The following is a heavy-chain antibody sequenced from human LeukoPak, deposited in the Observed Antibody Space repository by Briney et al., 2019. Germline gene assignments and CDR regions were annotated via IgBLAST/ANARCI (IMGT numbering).Heavy chain of an antibody. V-gene: IGHV3-48*04. Sequence: GWSLRLSCAASGFTFSDYTMNWVRQAPGKGLEWVSYISSSGSTIYYADSVKGRFTISRDNAKNSLYLQMNSLRAEDTAVYYCARDLPGNIAARSFDYWGQGTLVTVSS. CDR3: ARDLPGNIAARSFDY. J-gene: IGHJ4*02. CDR2: ISSSGSTI. CDR1: GFTFSDYT. D-gene: IGHD6-6*01.